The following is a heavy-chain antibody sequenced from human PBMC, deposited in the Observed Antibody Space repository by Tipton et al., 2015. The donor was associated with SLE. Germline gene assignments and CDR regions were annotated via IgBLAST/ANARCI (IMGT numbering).Heavy chain of an antibody. CDR1: GGSISTGGYY. J-gene: IGHJ4*02. V-gene: IGHV4-31*03. CDR3: AGGGVGGYDYFDY. D-gene: IGHD5-12*01. Sequence: TLSLTCTVSGGSISTGGYYWSWIRQHPGKGLEWIGYIYNSGGTDYNPSLKSRVTISADTSKNHFSLNLSSVTAADTAIYYCAGGGVGGYDYFDYWCQGALVTVSS. CDR2: IYNSGGT.